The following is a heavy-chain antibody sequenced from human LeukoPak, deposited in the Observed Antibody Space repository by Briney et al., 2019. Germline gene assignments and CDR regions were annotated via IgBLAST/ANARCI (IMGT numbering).Heavy chain of an antibody. CDR1: GFTFTNYW. D-gene: IGHD3-16*01. J-gene: IGHJ4*02. Sequence: GGSLRLSCAASGFTFTNYWMHWVRQAPGKWLVWVSRINSDGTSTTYADFVKGRFTISRDNAKNTLYLQMNSLRAEDTAMYYCARVRAWSFDYWGQGTLVTVSS. CDR2: INSDGTST. CDR3: ARVRAWSFDY. V-gene: IGHV3-74*01.